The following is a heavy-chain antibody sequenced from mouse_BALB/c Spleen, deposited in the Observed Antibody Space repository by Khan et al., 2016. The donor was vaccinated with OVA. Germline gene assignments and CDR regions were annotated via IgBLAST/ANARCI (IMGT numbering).Heavy chain of an antibody. V-gene: IGHV5-6-3*01. CDR1: GFTFTRYD. J-gene: IGHJ4*01. Sequence: EVELVESGGGLVQPGGSLKLSCAASGFTFTRYDMSWFRQTPDKRLVLVATIISNGGSTYYPDSVKGRFSISRDNAKNTLYLQMSSLKSEDTAMHYCARGYTLDYWGQGTSVTVSS. CDR3: ARGYTLDY. CDR2: IISNGGST. D-gene: IGHD2-14*01.